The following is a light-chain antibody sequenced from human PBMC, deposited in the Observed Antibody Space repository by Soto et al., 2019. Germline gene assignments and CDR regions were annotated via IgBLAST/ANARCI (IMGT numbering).Light chain of an antibody. CDR2: GAS. J-gene: IGKJ3*01. Sequence: EIVLTQSPGTLSLSPGERATLSCRASQSVSSSYLAWYQHKPGQAPRLLIYGASSRATGIPDRFSGSGSGTDFTLTISRLEPEDFAVYYCQQYGSSPLPFGPGTKVDIK. V-gene: IGKV3-20*01. CDR1: QSVSSSY. CDR3: QQYGSSPLP.